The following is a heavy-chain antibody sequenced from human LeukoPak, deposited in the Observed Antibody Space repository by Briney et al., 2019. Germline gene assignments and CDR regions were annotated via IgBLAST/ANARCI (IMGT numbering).Heavy chain of an antibody. J-gene: IGHJ4*02. CDR3: AKSRQWLVRFFDY. D-gene: IGHD6-19*01. CDR2: ISGSGGST. Sequence: GGSLRLSCAASGFTFSSYAMSWVRQAPGKGLEWVSAISGSGGSTYYADSVKGRFTISRDNSKDTLYLQMNSLRAEDTAVYYCAKSRQWLVRFFDYWGQGTLVTVSS. V-gene: IGHV3-23*01. CDR1: GFTFSSYA.